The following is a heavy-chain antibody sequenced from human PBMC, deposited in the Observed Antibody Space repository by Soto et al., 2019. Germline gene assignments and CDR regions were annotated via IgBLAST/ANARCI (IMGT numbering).Heavy chain of an antibody. CDR2: IYYSGST. Sequence: SETLSLTCTVSGGSISSGGYYWSWIRQHPGKGLEWIGYIYYSGSTYYNPSLKSRVTISVDTSKNQFSLKLSSVTAADTAVYYCARDRYLSYGSGSYYDGHWFDPWGQGTLVTVSS. CDR3: ARDRYLSYGSGSYYDGHWFDP. J-gene: IGHJ5*02. CDR1: GGSISSGGYY. D-gene: IGHD3-10*01. V-gene: IGHV4-31*03.